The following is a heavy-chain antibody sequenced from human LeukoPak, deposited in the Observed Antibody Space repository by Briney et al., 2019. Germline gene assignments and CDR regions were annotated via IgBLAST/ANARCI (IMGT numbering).Heavy chain of an antibody. J-gene: IGHJ4*02. CDR1: GDSISNTRYH. V-gene: IGHV4-39*02. CDR3: AREIVSSVES. D-gene: IGHD6-6*01. CDR2: TYYSGAT. Sequence: SETLSLTCTVSGDSISNTRYHWGWIRQPPGKGLVWIGSTYYSGATYYNPSLKSRVTISVDTSRNHFSLKLSSVTAADTAVYHCAREIVSSVESWGQGSLVTVSS.